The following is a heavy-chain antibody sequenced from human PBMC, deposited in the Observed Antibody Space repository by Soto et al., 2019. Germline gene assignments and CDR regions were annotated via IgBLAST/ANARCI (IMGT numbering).Heavy chain of an antibody. Sequence: PGGSLRLSCVGTGLNFDDFAMHWVRQAPGKGLEWVSGITWNSRVLAYADSVKGRFTISRDNARSSLYLQMDSLRDEDTALYYCAKGRYDFWNPYYFDSWGQGTLVTVSS. CDR2: ITWNSRVL. CDR1: GLNFDDFA. CDR3: AKGRYDFWNPYYFDS. V-gene: IGHV3-9*01. J-gene: IGHJ4*02. D-gene: IGHD3-3*01.